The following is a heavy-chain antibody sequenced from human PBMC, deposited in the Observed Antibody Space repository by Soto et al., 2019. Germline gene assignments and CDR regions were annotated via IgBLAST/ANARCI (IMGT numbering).Heavy chain of an antibody. V-gene: IGHV4-39*01. CDR2: IDYIGST. D-gene: IGHD6-13*01. J-gene: IGHJ1*01. Sequence: SETLSITCTVPDGSIMSGGYYWGWIRQPPGKELEWIGSIDYIGSTYYNPSLKSRVTISVDTSKNQFSLKLSSVTVADTALYYCAIQQSNSSSPDTHWGQVTLVTIS. CDR3: AIQQSNSSSPDTH. CDR1: DGSIMSGGYY.